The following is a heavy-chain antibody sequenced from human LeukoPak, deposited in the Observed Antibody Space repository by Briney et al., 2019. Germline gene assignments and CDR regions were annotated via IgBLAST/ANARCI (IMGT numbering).Heavy chain of an antibody. CDR3: ARRDCGSTSCYVGEAFDI. CDR1: GYSFTSYW. V-gene: IGHV5-51*01. CDR2: IYPGDSDT. J-gene: IGHJ3*02. Sequence: GESLKISCKGSGYSFTSYWIGWVRQMPGKGLEWMGIIYPGDSDTRYSPSFQGQVTISADKSISTAYLQWSSLKASDTAMYYCARRDCGSTSCYVGEAFDIWGQGTMVTVSS. D-gene: IGHD2-2*01.